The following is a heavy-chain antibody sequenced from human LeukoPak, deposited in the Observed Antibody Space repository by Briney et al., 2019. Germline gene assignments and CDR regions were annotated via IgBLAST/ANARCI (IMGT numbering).Heavy chain of an antibody. CDR1: GVSISSYY. D-gene: IGHD3-16*01. CDR2: IYYSGST. V-gene: IGHV4-59*01. J-gene: IGHJ6*03. Sequence: PSETLSLTCTVSGVSISSYYWSWIRQPPGKGLEWIGNIYYSGSTNYNPSLKSRVTISVDTSKNHFSLKLSSVTAADTAVYYCARGVLFYYYYMDVWGKGTTVTSSS. CDR3: ARGVLFYYYYMDV.